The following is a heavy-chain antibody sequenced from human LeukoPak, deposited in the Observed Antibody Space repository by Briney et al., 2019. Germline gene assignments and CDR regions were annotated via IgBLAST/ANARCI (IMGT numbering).Heavy chain of an antibody. V-gene: IGHV4-59*01. Sequence: SETLSLTCTVSGGSISSYYWSWIRQPAGKGLEWIGYIYYSGSTNYNPSLKSRVTISVDTSKNQFSLKLSSVTAADTAVYYCARVTVTHDAFDIWGQGTMVTVSS. CDR3: ARVTVTHDAFDI. D-gene: IGHD4-17*01. CDR1: GGSISSYY. J-gene: IGHJ3*02. CDR2: IYYSGST.